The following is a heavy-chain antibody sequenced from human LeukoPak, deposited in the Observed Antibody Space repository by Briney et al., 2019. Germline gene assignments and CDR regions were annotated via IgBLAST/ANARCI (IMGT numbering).Heavy chain of an antibody. J-gene: IGHJ6*03. V-gene: IGHV1-46*01. CDR2: INPSGGST. Sequence: ASVKVSCKASGGTFSSYAISWVRQAPGQGLGWMGIINPSGGSTSYAQKFQGRVTMTRDTSTSTVYMELSSLRSEDTAVYYCARDKGITGTTPWVGYYYYMDVWGKGTTVTVSS. D-gene: IGHD1-7*01. CDR1: GGTFSSYA. CDR3: ARDKGITGTTPWVGYYYYMDV.